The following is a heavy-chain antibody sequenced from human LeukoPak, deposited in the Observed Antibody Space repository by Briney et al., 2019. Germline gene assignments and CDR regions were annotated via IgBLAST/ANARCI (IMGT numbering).Heavy chain of an antibody. J-gene: IGHJ4*02. CDR3: AKGSYYDSSGSFHFDY. V-gene: IGHV3-23*01. Sequence: GGSLRLSCAASGFTFSSYAMSWVRQAPGKGLEWVPGISGSGDNTYYADSVKGRFTISRDNSKNTLYVQVNSLGTEDTAAYYCAKGSYYDSSGSFHFDYWGQGTLVTVSS. CDR2: ISGSGDNT. D-gene: IGHD3-22*01. CDR1: GFTFSSYA.